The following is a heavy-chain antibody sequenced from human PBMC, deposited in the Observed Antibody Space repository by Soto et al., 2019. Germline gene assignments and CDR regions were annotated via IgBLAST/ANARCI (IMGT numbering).Heavy chain of an antibody. CDR3: AKENGFQLVKLGASGFDS. CDR2: ISRSGSST. Sequence: EVQLLESGGGLVQPGGSLRLSYAASGFSFSNYAMSWVRQAPGKGLEWVSIISRSGSSTYYTDSLKGRFTLSRDNSKNTLCLQMNSLRAEDTAGYYCAKENGFQLVKLGASGFDSWGQGSLVSVSS. V-gene: IGHV3-23*01. CDR1: GFSFSNYA. D-gene: IGHD6-6*01. J-gene: IGHJ4*02.